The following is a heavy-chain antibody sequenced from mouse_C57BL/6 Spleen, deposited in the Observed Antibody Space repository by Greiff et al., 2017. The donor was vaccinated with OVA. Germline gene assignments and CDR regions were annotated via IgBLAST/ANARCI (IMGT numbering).Heavy chain of an antibody. V-gene: IGHV5-9-1*02. D-gene: IGHD2-4*01. CDR1: GFTFSSYA. Sequence: EVKLVESGAGLVKPGGSLKLSCAASGFTFSSYAMSWVRQTPEKRLEWVAYISSGGDYIYYADTVKGRFTISRDNARNTLYLQMSSLKSEDTAMYYCTRDHDYDYDGAWFAYWGQGTLVTVSA. CDR3: TRDHDYDYDGAWFAY. J-gene: IGHJ3*01. CDR2: ISSGGDYI.